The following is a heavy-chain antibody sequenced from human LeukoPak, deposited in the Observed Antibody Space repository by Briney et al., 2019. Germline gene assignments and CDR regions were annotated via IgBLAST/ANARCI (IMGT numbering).Heavy chain of an antibody. Sequence: PGGSLRLSCAASGFTFDDYAMHWVRQAPGKGLEWVSGISWNSGSIGYADSVKGRFTISRDSAKNSLYLQMNSLRAEDTALYYCAKSPLPAAISGLYYFDYWGQGTLVTVSS. CDR3: AKSPLPAAISGLYYFDY. CDR2: ISWNSGSI. D-gene: IGHD2-2*01. J-gene: IGHJ4*02. V-gene: IGHV3-9*01. CDR1: GFTFDDYA.